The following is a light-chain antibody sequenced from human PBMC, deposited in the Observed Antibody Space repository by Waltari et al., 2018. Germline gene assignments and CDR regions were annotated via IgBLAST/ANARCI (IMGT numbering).Light chain of an antibody. CDR1: ALPKKD. V-gene: IGLV3-10*01. CDR3: YSTDSSGNHRTV. J-gene: IGLJ2*01. CDR2: EDS. Sequence: SYELTQQPSVAGSPGQTARISCTGDALPKKDAYWNQQKSDQAPVLVIYEDSKRPSGIPERFSGSSSGTMATLTISGAQVEDEADYYCYSTDSSGNHRTVFGGGTKLTVL.